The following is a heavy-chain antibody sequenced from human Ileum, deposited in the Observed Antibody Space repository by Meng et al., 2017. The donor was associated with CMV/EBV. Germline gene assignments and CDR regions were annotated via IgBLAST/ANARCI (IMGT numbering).Heavy chain of an antibody. CDR1: GASMSSYC. J-gene: IGHJ1*01. CDR2: MCYNGDT. V-gene: IGHV4-59*01. D-gene: IGHD6-13*01. CDR3: ALRGSAAGTFQY. Sequence: QVRLKGSGPGLVKPSETLSLTCTVSGASMSSYCWSWIRQPPGKGLEWIGYMCYNGDTNYNPSLKSRVTISGDTSKNQFSLKLSSVTAADTAVYYCALRGSAAGTFQYWGQGTLVTVSS.